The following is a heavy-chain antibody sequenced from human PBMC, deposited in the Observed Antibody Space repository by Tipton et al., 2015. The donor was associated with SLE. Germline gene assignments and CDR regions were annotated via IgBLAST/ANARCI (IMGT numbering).Heavy chain of an antibody. Sequence: TLSLTCAVYGGSFSGYYWSWIRQSPGKGLEWIGEINHSGSTNYNPSLKSRVTISINTSKNQFSLNLSSVTAADTAVYFCARGVRYSSGQSAFDIWGPGTMVSVSS. CDR1: GGSFSGYY. CDR2: INHSGST. J-gene: IGHJ3*02. V-gene: IGHV4-34*01. D-gene: IGHD6-25*01. CDR3: ARGVRYSSGQSAFDI.